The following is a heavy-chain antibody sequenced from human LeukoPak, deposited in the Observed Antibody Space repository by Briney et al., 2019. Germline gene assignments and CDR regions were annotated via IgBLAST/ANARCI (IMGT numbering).Heavy chain of an antibody. CDR1: GGTFSSYA. CDR3: ASRAVAGKGRYFQH. CDR2: IIPIFGTA. D-gene: IGHD6-19*01. V-gene: IGHV1-69*01. Sequence: SVKVSCKASGGTFSSYAISWVRQAPGQGLEWMGGIIPIFGTANYAQKFQGGVTITADESTSTAYMELSSLRSEDTAVYYCASRAVAGKGRYFQHWGQGTLVTVSS. J-gene: IGHJ1*01.